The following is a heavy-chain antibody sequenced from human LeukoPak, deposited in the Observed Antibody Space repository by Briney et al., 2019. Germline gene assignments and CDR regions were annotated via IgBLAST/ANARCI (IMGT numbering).Heavy chain of an antibody. D-gene: IGHD6-13*01. CDR1: GFTFSSYG. J-gene: IGHJ5*02. V-gene: IGHV3-33*01. CDR3: ARAGSIAAAFSTYNWFDP. CDR2: IWYDGSNK. Sequence: PGGSLRLSCAASGFTFSSYGMHWVRQAPGKGLEWVAVIWYDGSNKYYADSVKGRFTISRDNSKNTLYLLMNSLRAEDTAVYYCARAGSIAAAFSTYNWFDPWGQGTLVTVSS.